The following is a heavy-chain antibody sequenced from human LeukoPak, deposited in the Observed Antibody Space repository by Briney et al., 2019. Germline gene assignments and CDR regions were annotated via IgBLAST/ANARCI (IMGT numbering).Heavy chain of an antibody. Sequence: HPGGSLRLSCAASGFTFSSYGMHWVRQAPGKGLEWVAVISYDGSNKYYADSVKGRFTISRDNSKNTLYLQMNSLRAEDTAVYYCAKVGPSGIQLWSLIDYWGQGTLVTVSS. J-gene: IGHJ4*02. D-gene: IGHD5-18*01. CDR3: AKVGPSGIQLWSLIDY. CDR1: GFTFSSYG. CDR2: ISYDGSNK. V-gene: IGHV3-30*18.